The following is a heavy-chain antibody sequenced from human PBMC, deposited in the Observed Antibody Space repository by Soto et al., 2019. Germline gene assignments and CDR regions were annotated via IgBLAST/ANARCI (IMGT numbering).Heavy chain of an antibody. CDR3: ARDPPNFDSSGYTEYFQH. D-gene: IGHD3-22*01. Sequence: GGSLRLSCAASGFTFSSYWMSWVRQAPGKGLEWVANIKQDGSEKYYVDSVKGRFTISRDNAKNSLYLQMNSLRAEDTAVYYCARDPPNFDSSGYTEYFQHWGQGTLVTVSS. CDR1: GFTFSSYW. V-gene: IGHV3-7*01. J-gene: IGHJ1*01. CDR2: IKQDGSEK.